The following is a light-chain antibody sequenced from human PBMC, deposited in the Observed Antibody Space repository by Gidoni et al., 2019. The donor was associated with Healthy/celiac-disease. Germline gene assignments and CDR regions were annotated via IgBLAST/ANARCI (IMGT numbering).Light chain of an antibody. Sequence: DIVMTQSLDSLAVSLGERATINCKSSQSVLYSSNNKNYFAWYQQKPGQPPKLLIYWASTRESGVPDRFSGSGSGTDFTLTISSLQAEDVAVYYCQQYYSTPITFGQGTRLEIK. CDR2: WAS. CDR1: QSVLYSSNNKNY. CDR3: QQYYSTPIT. V-gene: IGKV4-1*01. J-gene: IGKJ5*01.